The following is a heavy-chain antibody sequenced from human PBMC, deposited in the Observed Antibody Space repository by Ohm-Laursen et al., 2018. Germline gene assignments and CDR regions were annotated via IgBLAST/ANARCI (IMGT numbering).Heavy chain of an antibody. D-gene: IGHD2-15*01. CDR1: GFSFSRYG. J-gene: IGHJ4*02. V-gene: IGHV3-33*06. CDR2: IWYDGSNK. CDR3: AKQLYKLGYCSGGSCRD. Sequence: SLRLSCAASAASGFSFSRYGMHWVRQAPGKGLEWVAVIWYDGSNKYHADSVKGRFTISRDNSKNTLYLQMNSLRAEDTAVYYCAKQLYKLGYCSGGSCRDWGQGTLVTVSS.